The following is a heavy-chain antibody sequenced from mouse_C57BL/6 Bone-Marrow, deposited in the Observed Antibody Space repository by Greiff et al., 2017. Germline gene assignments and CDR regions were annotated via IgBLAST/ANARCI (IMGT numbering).Heavy chain of an antibody. V-gene: IGHV5-16*01. CDR1: GFTFSDYY. D-gene: IGHD2-3*01. CDR2: INYDGSST. Sequence: DVKLVESEGGLVQPGSSMKLSCTASGFTFSDYYMAWVRQVPEKGLEWVAHINYDGSSTYYLDSLKSRFIISRDNAKNILYLQMSSLKSEDTATYYCARDNDGAMDYWGQGTSVTVSS. J-gene: IGHJ4*01. CDR3: ARDNDGAMDY.